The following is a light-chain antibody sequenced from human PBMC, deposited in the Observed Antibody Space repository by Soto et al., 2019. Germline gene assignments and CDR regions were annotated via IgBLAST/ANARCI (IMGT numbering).Light chain of an antibody. CDR1: QSVSSY. Sequence: EIVLTQSPATLSLSPGERATLSCRASQSVSSYLAWYQQKPGQAPRLLIYDASNRATGILARFSGSGSGTDFTLTISSLEPEDFAVFYCQQRSNWPPNPFGQGTKLEIK. CDR2: DAS. CDR3: QQRSNWPPNP. J-gene: IGKJ2*01. V-gene: IGKV3-11*01.